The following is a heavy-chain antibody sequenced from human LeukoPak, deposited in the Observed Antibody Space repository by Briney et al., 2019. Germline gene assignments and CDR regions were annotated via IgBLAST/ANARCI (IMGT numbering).Heavy chain of an antibody. CDR1: GFTFSSYS. J-gene: IGHJ4*02. V-gene: IGHV3-48*04. Sequence: PGGSLRLSCAASGFTFSSYSMNWVRQAPGKGLEWVSYISSSGSTIYYADSVKGRFTISRDNAKNSLYLQMNSLRAEDTAVYYCAGRTIYYNWNDGHYFDYWGQGTLVTVSS. CDR2: ISSSGSTI. D-gene: IGHD1-20*01. CDR3: AGRTIYYNWNDGHYFDY.